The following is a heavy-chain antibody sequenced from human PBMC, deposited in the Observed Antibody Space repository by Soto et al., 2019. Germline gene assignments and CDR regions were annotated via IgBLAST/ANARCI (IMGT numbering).Heavy chain of an antibody. CDR2: ISANNGNT. J-gene: IGHJ5*02. CDR3: ARHYDTPNWFDP. V-gene: IGHV1-18*01. D-gene: IGHD3-22*01. CDR1: GYTFTSYG. Sequence: QVQLVQSGAEVKKPGASVKVSCKASGYTFTSYGISWVRQAPGQGLEWMGWISANNGNTNCAQKFQGRVTMTTDTSTRTAYMELRSLRSDDTAVYYCARHYDTPNWFDPWGQGTLVTVSS.